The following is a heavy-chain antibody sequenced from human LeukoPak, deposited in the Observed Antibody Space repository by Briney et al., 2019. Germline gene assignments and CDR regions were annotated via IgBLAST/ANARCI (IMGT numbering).Heavy chain of an antibody. CDR3: AQGPYYGSGRADH. V-gene: IGHV3-30*18. Sequence: PGTSLRLSCAASGFTFSSYGMHWVRQAPGKGLEWVAVISYDGSSKYYADSVEGRFTISRDNSNNTLYLQINSLRDEDTAVYYCAQGPYYGSGRADHWGQGTLVTVSS. J-gene: IGHJ5*02. D-gene: IGHD3-10*01. CDR2: ISYDGSSK. CDR1: GFTFSSYG.